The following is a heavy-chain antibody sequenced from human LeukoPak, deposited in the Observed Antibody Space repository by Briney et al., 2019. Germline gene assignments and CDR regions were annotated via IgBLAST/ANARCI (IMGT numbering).Heavy chain of an antibody. J-gene: IGHJ3*02. D-gene: IGHD3-22*01. Sequence: GGSLRLSCAASGFTFSSYWMSWVRQAPGKGLEWVANIKQDGSEKYYVDSVKGRFTISRDNAKNSLYLQMNSLRAEDTAVYYCARGGYYRYDAFDIWGQGTMVTVSS. CDR3: ARGGYYRYDAFDI. V-gene: IGHV3-7*01. CDR1: GFTFSSYW. CDR2: IKQDGSEK.